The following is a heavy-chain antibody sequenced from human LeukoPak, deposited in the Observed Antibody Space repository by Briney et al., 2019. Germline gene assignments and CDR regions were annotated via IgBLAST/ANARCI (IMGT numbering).Heavy chain of an antibody. D-gene: IGHD2-15*01. Sequence: PSETLSLTCTVSGYSISSGYYWGWIRQPPGKGLEWIGSIYHSGSTYYNPSLKSRVTISVDTSKNQFSLKLSSVTAADTAVYYCARRVVVAANSADYWGQGTLVTVSS. J-gene: IGHJ4*02. CDR2: IYHSGST. CDR1: GYSISSGYY. V-gene: IGHV4-38-2*02. CDR3: ARRVVVAANSADY.